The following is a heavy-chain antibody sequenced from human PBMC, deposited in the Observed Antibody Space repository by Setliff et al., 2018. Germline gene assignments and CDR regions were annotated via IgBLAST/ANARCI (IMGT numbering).Heavy chain of an antibody. D-gene: IGHD3-22*01. J-gene: IGHJ4*02. Sequence: SETLSLTCAVYGGSFSGYYWSWIRQPPGKGLEWIGEINHSGSTNYNPSLKSRVTISVDTSKNQFSLKLSSVTAADTAAYYCAKGPDSSGYYYLTLYYWGQGTLVTVSS. CDR2: INHSGST. CDR1: GGSFSGYY. CDR3: AKGPDSSGYYYLTLYY. V-gene: IGHV4-34*01.